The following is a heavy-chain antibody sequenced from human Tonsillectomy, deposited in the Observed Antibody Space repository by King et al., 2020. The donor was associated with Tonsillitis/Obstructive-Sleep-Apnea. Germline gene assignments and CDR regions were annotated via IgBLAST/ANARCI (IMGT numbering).Heavy chain of an antibody. D-gene: IGHD4-17*01. J-gene: IGHJ4*02. Sequence: VQLVESGGGLVQPGGSLRLSCAASGFTFSSYAMSWVRQAPGKGLEWVSAISGSGGSTYYADSVKGRFTISRDNSKSTLYLQMNSLRAEDTAVYYCALPGDYGDYLEGYFDYWGQGTLVTVSS. CDR3: ALPGDYGDYLEGYFDY. CDR2: ISGSGGST. CDR1: GFTFSSYA. V-gene: IGHV3-23*04.